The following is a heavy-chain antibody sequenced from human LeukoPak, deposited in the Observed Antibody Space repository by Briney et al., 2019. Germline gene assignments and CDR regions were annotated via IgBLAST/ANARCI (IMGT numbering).Heavy chain of an antibody. Sequence: PGGSLRLSCAASGFIFSNYAMSWVRQAPGKGLEWVSGISGSGGGTYYADSVKGRFTISRDNSKNTLYLQMNSLRAADTAVYYCAKGPTPLSSRGWIDPWGQGTLVTVSS. CDR2: ISGSGGGT. J-gene: IGHJ5*02. CDR3: AKGPTPLSSRGWIDP. CDR1: GFIFSNYA. V-gene: IGHV3-23*01. D-gene: IGHD6-13*01.